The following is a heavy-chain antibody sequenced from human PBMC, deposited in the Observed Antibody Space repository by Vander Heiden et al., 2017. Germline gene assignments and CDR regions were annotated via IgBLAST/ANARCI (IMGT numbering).Heavy chain of an antibody. V-gene: IGHV3-30*01. CDR2: ISYDGSNK. J-gene: IGHJ4*02. CDR1: GFTFSSYA. D-gene: IGHD6-6*01. CDR3: ARAPLAPDY. Sequence: QVQLVESGGGVVQPGRSLRLSCAASGFTFSSYAMHWVRKAAGKGLEWVAVISYDGSNKYYADSVKGRFTISIDNSKNTLYLKMNSLRAEDTAVYYCARAPLAPDYWGQGTLGTVYS.